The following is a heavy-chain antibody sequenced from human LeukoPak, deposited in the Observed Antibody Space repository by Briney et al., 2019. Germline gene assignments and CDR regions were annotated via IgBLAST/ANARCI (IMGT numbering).Heavy chain of an antibody. CDR1: GFSFSNYA. V-gene: IGHV3-23*01. CDR3: AKDLSESYISYYMDV. Sequence: GGSLRLSCAASGFSFSNYAMSWVRQAPGKGLEWVAAISRSGGGTYYADSVKGRFTISRDNSKNTLYLQMNSLRAEDTAVYHCAKDLSESYISYYMDVWGKGTTVTLSS. J-gene: IGHJ6*03. CDR2: ISRSGGGT. D-gene: IGHD3-10*01.